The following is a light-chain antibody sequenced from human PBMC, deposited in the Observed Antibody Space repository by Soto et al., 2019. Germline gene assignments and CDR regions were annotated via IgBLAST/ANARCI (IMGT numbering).Light chain of an antibody. J-gene: IGKJ3*01. CDR3: QQRSHWPPT. CDR2: DAS. Sequence: EIVLTQSPATLSLSPGERATLSCRASQSVSSYLAWYQQKPGQAPRLLIYDASNRATGIPARFSGSGSGTDFTLTISSLEPEDFAVYYCQQRSHWPPTFGPGTKVDSK. V-gene: IGKV3-11*01. CDR1: QSVSSY.